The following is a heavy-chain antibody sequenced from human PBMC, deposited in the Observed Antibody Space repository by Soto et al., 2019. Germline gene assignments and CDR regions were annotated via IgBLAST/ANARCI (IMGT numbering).Heavy chain of an antibody. J-gene: IGHJ6*03. Sequence: EGSLRLSCAPSGFTLSSYATTLLRPAPGKGPGWVSAFSGSGGSTYYADSVKGRFTISRDKSKNTLYLQMNSLRAEDTAVYYCARVKYQLYYYYYMDVWGKGTTVTVSS. CDR1: GFTLSSYA. D-gene: IGHD2-2*01. V-gene: IGHV3-23*01. CDR2: FSGSGGST. CDR3: ARVKYQLYYYYYMDV.